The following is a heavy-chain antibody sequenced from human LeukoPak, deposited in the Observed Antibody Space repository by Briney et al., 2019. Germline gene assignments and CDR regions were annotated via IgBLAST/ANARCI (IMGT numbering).Heavy chain of an antibody. V-gene: IGHV4-39*01. J-gene: IGHJ4*02. CDR3: ARPRGWRGYFDY. CDR1: GGSISSSSYY. D-gene: IGHD2-15*01. CDR2: IYHSGST. Sequence: SETLSLTCTVSGGSISSSSYYWGWIRQPPGKGLEWIGSIYHSGSTYYNPSLKSRVTISVDTSKNQFSLKLSSVTAADTAVYYCARPRGWRGYFDYWGQGTLVTVSS.